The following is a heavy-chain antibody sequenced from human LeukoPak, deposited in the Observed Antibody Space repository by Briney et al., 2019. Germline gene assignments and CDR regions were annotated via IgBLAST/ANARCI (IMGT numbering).Heavy chain of an antibody. D-gene: IGHD2/OR15-2a*01. Sequence: LGESLKISCKGSGYSFTSYWIGWVRQMPGKGLEWMGIIYPGDSDTRYSPSFQGQVTISADKSISTAYLQWSSLKASDTAMYYCARQLGTTNYYYYYMDVWGKGTTVTVSS. CDR1: GYSFTSYW. V-gene: IGHV5-51*01. CDR3: ARQLGTTNYYYYYMDV. J-gene: IGHJ6*03. CDR2: IYPGDSDT.